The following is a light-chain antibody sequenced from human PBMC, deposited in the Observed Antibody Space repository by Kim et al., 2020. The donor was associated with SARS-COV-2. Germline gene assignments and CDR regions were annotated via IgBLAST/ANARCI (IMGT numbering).Light chain of an antibody. CDR3: QHRRSWPLT. Sequence: LSPGERATLACGASQSIDSYLAWYQQKPGRPPRLLIYDTSNRATGIPVRFTGSGFGTDFTLSISSLEPEDFALYYCQHRRSWPLTFGQGTRLEIK. CDR2: DTS. J-gene: IGKJ5*01. CDR1: QSIDSY. V-gene: IGKV3-11*01.